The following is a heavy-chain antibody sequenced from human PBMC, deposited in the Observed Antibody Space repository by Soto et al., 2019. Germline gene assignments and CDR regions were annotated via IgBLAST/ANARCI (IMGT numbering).Heavy chain of an antibody. CDR1: GGAFSGYY. V-gene: IGHV4-34*01. CDR2: IKHSGST. D-gene: IGHD4-4*01. J-gene: IGHJ6*02. Sequence: SETLSLTCALYGGAFSGYYWSWVRQPPGEGLEWIGEIKHSGSTNYNPSPTSRVTLSVDTSKNQFSLKLSAVTAAGTAVFYFARTQRYCYSYCDMDVWGQGTTVTVSS. CDR3: ARTQRYCYSYCDMDV.